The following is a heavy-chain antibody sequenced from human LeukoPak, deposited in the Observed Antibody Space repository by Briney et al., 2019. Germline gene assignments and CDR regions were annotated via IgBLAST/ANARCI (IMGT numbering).Heavy chain of an antibody. CDR2: INPNSGGT. CDR3: ASLGIAVAGYFDY. CDR1: GYTFTGYY. Sequence: ASVKVSCKASGYTFTGYYMHWVRQAPGQVLGWMGWINPNSGGTNYAQKFQGRVTMTRDTSISTAYMELSRLRSDDTAVYYCASLGIAVAGYFDYWGQGTLVTVSS. D-gene: IGHD6-19*01. J-gene: IGHJ4*02. V-gene: IGHV1-2*02.